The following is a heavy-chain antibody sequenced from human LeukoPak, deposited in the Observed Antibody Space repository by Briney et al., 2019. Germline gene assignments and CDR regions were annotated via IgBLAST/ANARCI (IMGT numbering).Heavy chain of an antibody. CDR1: GFIFSSYS. CDR3: AEGLGGYGDYGMDV. V-gene: IGHV3-23*01. CDR2: ITGSGGNT. D-gene: IGHD4-17*01. J-gene: IGHJ6*02. Sequence: GGSLRLSCAASGFIFSSYSMSWVRQAPGKGLEWVSVITGSGGNTYYADSVKGRFTISRDNPKYTLYLQMNSLRAEDTAIYYCAEGLGGYGDYGMDVWGQGTTVTVAS.